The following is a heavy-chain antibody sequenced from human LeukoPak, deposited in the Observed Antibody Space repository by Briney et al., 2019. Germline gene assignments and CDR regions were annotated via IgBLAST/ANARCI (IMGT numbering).Heavy chain of an antibody. CDR2: ISYDGGNT. Sequence: GGSLRLSCAASGFTFSSDAIHWVRQAPGKGLEWVAEISYDGGNTYYADSVKGRFTISRDNSKNTLYLQMNSLRAEDTAVYYCAKEGTGIHFDYWGQGTLVTVSS. J-gene: IGHJ4*02. D-gene: IGHD1-1*01. CDR3: AKEGTGIHFDY. V-gene: IGHV3-30-3*01. CDR1: GFTFSSDA.